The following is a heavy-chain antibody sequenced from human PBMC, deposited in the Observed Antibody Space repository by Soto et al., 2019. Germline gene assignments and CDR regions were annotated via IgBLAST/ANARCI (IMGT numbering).Heavy chain of an antibody. V-gene: IGHV4-34*01. CDR1: GGSFRGYY. Sequence: SETLSLTCAVYGGSFRGYYWSWIRQPPGKGLEWIGEINHSGSTNYNPSLKSRVTISVDTSKNQFSLKLSSVTAADTAVYYCARGGLRYFDWLLYHDAFDIWGQGTMVTVS. CDR2: INHSGST. D-gene: IGHD3-9*01. J-gene: IGHJ3*02. CDR3: ARGGLRYFDWLLYHDAFDI.